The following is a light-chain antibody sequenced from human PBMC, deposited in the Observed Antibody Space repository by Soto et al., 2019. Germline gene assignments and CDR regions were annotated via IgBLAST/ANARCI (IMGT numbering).Light chain of an antibody. CDR3: QQYGSSPRT. CDR1: QSVSSSY. Sequence: EIVLTQSPGTLSLSPGERATLSCRASQSVSSSYLAWYQQKPGQAPRLLIYGASSRATGIPDRFSGSGSGTDFTTTISSLEPEDFAVYYCQQYGSSPRTFGQGTKVEIK. V-gene: IGKV3-20*01. J-gene: IGKJ1*01. CDR2: GAS.